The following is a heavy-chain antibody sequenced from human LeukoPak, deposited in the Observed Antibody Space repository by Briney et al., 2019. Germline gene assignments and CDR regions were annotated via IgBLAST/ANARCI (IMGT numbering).Heavy chain of an antibody. Sequence: SETLSLTCAVYGGSFSGYYWSWIRQSPGKGLEWIGEINHSGSTNYNPSLKSRVTISVDTSKNQFSLKLSSVTAADTAVYYCARGGPLTPGTGPEIDYWGQGTLVTVSS. V-gene: IGHV4-34*01. D-gene: IGHD1-1*01. J-gene: IGHJ4*02. CDR1: GGSFSGYY. CDR2: INHSGST. CDR3: ARGGPLTPGTGPEIDY.